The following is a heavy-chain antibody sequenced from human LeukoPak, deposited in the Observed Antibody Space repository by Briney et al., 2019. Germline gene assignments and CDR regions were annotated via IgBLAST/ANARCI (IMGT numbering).Heavy chain of an antibody. D-gene: IGHD2-2*01. Sequence: GGSLRLSCAASGFTFSSYGMYWVRQAPGKGLEWVAVISYDGSNKYYADSVKGRFTISRDNSKNTLYLQMNGLRAEDTAVYYCAKNTDAAAKPSPYYYYGMDVWGQGTTVTVSS. V-gene: IGHV3-30*18. CDR3: AKNTDAAAKPSPYYYYGMDV. CDR1: GFTFSSYG. CDR2: ISYDGSNK. J-gene: IGHJ6*02.